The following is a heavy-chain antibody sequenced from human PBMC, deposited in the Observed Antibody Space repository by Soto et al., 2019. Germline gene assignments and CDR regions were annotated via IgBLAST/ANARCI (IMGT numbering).Heavy chain of an antibody. V-gene: IGHV3-30*18. Sequence: QVQLVESGGGVVQPGRSLRLSCAASGFTFSSYGMHWVRQAPGKGLEWVAVISYDGSNKYYADSVKGRFTISRDNSKYTLYLQMNSLRAEDTAVYYCAKDSRITMIVAPFDYWGQGTLVTVSS. CDR2: ISYDGSNK. CDR1: GFTFSSYG. D-gene: IGHD3-22*01. CDR3: AKDSRITMIVAPFDY. J-gene: IGHJ4*02.